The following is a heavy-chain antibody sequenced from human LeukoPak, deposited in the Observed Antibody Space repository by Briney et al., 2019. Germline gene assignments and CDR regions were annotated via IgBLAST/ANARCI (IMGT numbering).Heavy chain of an antibody. V-gene: IGHV3-30*04. CDR1: GFPFSAYS. D-gene: IGHD2-8*02. J-gene: IGHJ4*02. Sequence: GGSLRLSCAASGFPFSAYSMHWVRQAPGKGLEWVAVISSDESSENYADSVEGRFTISRDNSKNTLYLQMNTLRAEDTAVYYCAREKYCTATDCLHGRFYFDYWGQGTLVTVPS. CDR3: AREKYCTATDCLHGRFYFDY. CDR2: ISSDESSE.